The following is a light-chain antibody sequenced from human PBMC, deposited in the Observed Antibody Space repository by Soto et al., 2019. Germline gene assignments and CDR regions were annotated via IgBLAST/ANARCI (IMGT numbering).Light chain of an antibody. V-gene: IGKV3-11*01. CDR3: QQRSNWPWT. CDR2: DAS. CDR1: QSVSTY. Sequence: EIVLTQSPATLSLSPGERATLSCRASQSVSTYLAWYQQKPGQAPRILIYDASNRATGIPARFSGSGSGTDFTLTFSSLEPEDFAVYYCQQRSNWPWTFGQGTKVEIK. J-gene: IGKJ1*01.